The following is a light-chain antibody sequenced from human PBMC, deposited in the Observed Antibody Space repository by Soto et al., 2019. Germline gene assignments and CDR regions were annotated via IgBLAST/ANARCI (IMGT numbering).Light chain of an antibody. CDR2: GAS. CDR1: QSVSNS. V-gene: IGKV1-33*01. J-gene: IGKJ2*01. CDR3: QQYGDSPPYT. Sequence: EIQMTQSPSTLSASPGERVTITCQASQSVSNSLFWYQQKPGKAPRLLIYGASNRETGVPARFSGSGSGTDFTFTISSLQPEDIAVYYCQQYGDSPPYTFGQGTKLEI.